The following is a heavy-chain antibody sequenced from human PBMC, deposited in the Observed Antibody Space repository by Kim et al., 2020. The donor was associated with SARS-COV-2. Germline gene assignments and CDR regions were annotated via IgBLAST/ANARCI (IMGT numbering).Heavy chain of an antibody. CDR3: ARDGLLQFGERDFYYYGMDV. Sequence: GGSLRLSCAASGFTFNTFAMHWVRQAPGKGLEWVAIIWYDGTNKYYTDSVKGRFTISRDNSKNTLYLQMDSLRAEDTAVYYCARDGLLQFGERDFYYYGMDVWGQGTTVTVSS. V-gene: IGHV3-33*01. CDR2: IWYDGTNK. CDR1: GFTFNTFA. J-gene: IGHJ6*02. D-gene: IGHD3-10*01.